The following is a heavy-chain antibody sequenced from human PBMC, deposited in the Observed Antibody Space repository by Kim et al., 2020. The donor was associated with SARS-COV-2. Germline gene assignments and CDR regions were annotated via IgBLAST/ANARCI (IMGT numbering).Heavy chain of an antibody. V-gene: IGHV3-33*01. D-gene: IGHD6-13*01. CDR3: ARDIIGDSSSSNWFDP. CDR2: IWYDGSNK. J-gene: IGHJ5*02. CDR1: GFTFSSYG. Sequence: GGSLRLSCAASGFTFSSYGMHWVRQAPGKGLEWVAVIWYDGSNKYYADSVKGRFTISRDNSKNTLYLQMNSLRAEDTAVYYCARDIIGDSSSSNWFDPWGQRTLVTVSS.